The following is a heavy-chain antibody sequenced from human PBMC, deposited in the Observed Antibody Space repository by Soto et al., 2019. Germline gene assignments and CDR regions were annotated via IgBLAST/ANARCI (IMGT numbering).Heavy chain of an antibody. CDR3: AIDIGPTDFDY. D-gene: IGHD3-9*01. J-gene: IGHJ4*02. CDR2: ISAYKGNT. CDR1: GYTFTSYG. Sequence: QVQLVQSGAEVKKPGASVKVSCKASGYTFTSYGISWVRQAPGQGLEWMGWISAYKGNTNYAQKFQGRVTMTTDTSTSTVYMELRSLRSDDTAVYYCAIDIGPTDFDYWGQGTLVTVSS. V-gene: IGHV1-18*01.